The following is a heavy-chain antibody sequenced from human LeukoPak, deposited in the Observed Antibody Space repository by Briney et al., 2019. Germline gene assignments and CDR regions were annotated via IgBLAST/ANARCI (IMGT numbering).Heavy chain of an antibody. CDR2: ITSTSSTI. CDR3: ARPVDTTMVTGFDR. CDR1: GFTFSSYG. D-gene: IGHD5-18*01. J-gene: IGHJ4*02. V-gene: IGHV3-48*01. Sequence: GGSLRLSCEASGFTFSSYGLNWVRQAPGKGLEWVSFITSTSSTIHYADSVKGRFTISRDNAKKSLYLHMYNLRAEDTAIYYCARPVDTTMVTGFDRCGQGTLVTVSS.